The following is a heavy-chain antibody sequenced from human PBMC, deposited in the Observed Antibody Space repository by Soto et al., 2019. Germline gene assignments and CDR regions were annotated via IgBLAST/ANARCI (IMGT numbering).Heavy chain of an antibody. J-gene: IGHJ4*02. V-gene: IGHV3-23*01. CDR1: GFTFSSYA. D-gene: IGHD2-15*01. CDR3: AKPDGYCSGGSCYPWYFDY. Sequence: EVQLLESGGGLVQPGGSLRLSCAASGFTFSSYAMSWVRQAPGKGLEWVSAISGSGGSTYYADSVKGRFTMSRDNSKNTLYLQMNSLRAEDTAVYYCAKPDGYCSGGSCYPWYFDYWGQGTLVTVSS. CDR2: ISGSGGST.